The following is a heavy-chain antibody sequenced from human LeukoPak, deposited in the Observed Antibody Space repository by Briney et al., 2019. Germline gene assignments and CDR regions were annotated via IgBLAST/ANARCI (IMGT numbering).Heavy chain of an antibody. CDR2: IYSSGNT. V-gene: IGHV4-59*08. D-gene: IGHD3-3*01. CDR1: GVSISGHY. CDR3: ARLRFLEWLFPWFDP. Sequence: PSETLSLTCSVSGVSISGHYWSWIRQPPGQGLEWIGNIYSSGNTNYNPSLKSRVTISVDTSKNQFSLKLSSVTAADTAVYYCARLRFLEWLFPWFDPWGQGTLVTVSS. J-gene: IGHJ5*02.